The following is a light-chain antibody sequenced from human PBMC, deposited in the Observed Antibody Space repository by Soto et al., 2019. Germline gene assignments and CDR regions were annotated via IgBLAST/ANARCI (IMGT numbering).Light chain of an antibody. CDR3: EHYGSLPYI. CDR2: AAS. Sequence: DIQMTQSPSSLSASVGDRVTITCQASQDISNHLNWYQHKPGEAPTLLIYAASNLETGVPSRFNGRGSGTDFTYTINTLQPEDIARYYCEHYGSLPYIFGQGTTLEIK. CDR1: QDISNH. V-gene: IGKV1-33*01. J-gene: IGKJ2*01.